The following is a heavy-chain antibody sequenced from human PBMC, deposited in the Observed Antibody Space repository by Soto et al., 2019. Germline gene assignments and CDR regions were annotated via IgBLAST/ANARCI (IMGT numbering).Heavy chain of an antibody. CDR3: ARGDYLS. V-gene: IGHV3-13*01. D-gene: IGHD4-17*01. J-gene: IGHJ4*02. CDR2: IGIGGDT. Sequence: EVQLVESGGGLVQPGGSLRLSCADSGLTFSSYDMHWVRQPTGKGLEWVSAIGIGGDTYYSDSVKGRFTISRDNAKNSLYLQMINLRAGDTAVYYCARGDYLSWGQGTLVVVSS. CDR1: GLTFSSYD.